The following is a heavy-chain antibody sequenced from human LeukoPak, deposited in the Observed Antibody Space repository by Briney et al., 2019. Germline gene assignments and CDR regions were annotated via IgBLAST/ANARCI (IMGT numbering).Heavy chain of an antibody. D-gene: IGHD3-16*02. J-gene: IGHJ3*02. CDR2: IKQDGSEK. V-gene: IGHV3-7*01. CDR1: GFTFSSYW. Sequence: PGGSLRPSCAASGFTFSSYWMSWVRQAPGKGLEWVANIKQDGSEKYYVDSVKGRFTISRDNAKNSLYLQMNSLRAEDTAVYYCARSMITFGGVIVYAFDIWGQGTMVTVSS. CDR3: ARSMITFGGVIVYAFDI.